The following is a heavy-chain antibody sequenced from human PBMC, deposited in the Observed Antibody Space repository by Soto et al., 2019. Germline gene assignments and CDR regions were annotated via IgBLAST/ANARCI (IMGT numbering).Heavy chain of an antibody. CDR2: IYYSGST. D-gene: IGHD3-16*02. Sequence: QVQLQESGPGLVKPSETLSLTCTVSGGSISSYYWSWIRQPPGKGLEWIGYIYYSGSTNYNPSLKSRVTISVDTSKNQFSLKLSSVTAADTAVYYCARGVVVIPAVVWYFDLWGRGTLVTVSS. V-gene: IGHV4-59*01. CDR3: ARGVVVIPAVVWYFDL. CDR1: GGSISSYY. J-gene: IGHJ2*01.